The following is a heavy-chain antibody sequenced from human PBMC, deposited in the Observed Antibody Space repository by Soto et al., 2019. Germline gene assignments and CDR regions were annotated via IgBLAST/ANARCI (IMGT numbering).Heavy chain of an antibody. CDR3: AKDLRVVVVITSFDY. J-gene: IGHJ4*02. V-gene: IGHV3-23*01. Sequence: GSLRLSCAASGFTFSSYAMSWVRQAPGKGLEWVSAISGSGGSTYYADSVKGRFTISRDNSKNTLYLQMNSLRAEDTAVYYCAKDLRVVVVITSFDYWGQGTLVTVSS. D-gene: IGHD3-22*01. CDR2: ISGSGGST. CDR1: GFTFSSYA.